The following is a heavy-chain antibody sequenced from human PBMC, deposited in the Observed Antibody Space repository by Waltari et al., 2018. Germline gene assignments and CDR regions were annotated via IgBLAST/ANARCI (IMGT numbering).Heavy chain of an antibody. V-gene: IGHV4-39*07. D-gene: IGHD3-10*01. CDR2: IYYSGIT. J-gene: IGHJ5*02. Sequence: QLQLQESGPGLVKPSETLSLTCTVSGGSISSSSYYWGWIRPPPGKGLEWIGSIYYSGITYYNPSLKSRVTISVDTSKNQFSLKLSSVTAADTAVYYCARVDRVLWFRELLYNWFDPWGQGTLVTVSS. CDR3: ARVDRVLWFRELLYNWFDP. CDR1: GGSISSSSYY.